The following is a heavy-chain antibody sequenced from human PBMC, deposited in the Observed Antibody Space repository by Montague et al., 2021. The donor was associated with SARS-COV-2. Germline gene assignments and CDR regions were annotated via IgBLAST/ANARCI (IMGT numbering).Heavy chain of an antibody. CDR2: FYSVGST. V-gene: IGHV4-59*02. CDR1: GASVGSSD. CDR3: ARETMTADAFDI. D-gene: IGHD1-14*01. J-gene: IGHJ3*02. Sequence: SETLSLTCTVSGASVGSSDWGWIRQSPGKGLEWIGYFYSVGSTDNNPSLKSRATISRDTSKNQFSLKVRPVTAADTAVYYCARETMTADAFDIWGQGTMVTVSS.